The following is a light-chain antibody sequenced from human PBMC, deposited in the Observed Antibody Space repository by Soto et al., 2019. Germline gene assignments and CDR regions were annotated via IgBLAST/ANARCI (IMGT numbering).Light chain of an antibody. CDR1: SSDIGAYNS. Sequence: QSALTQPASVSGSPGQSITISCTGTSSDIGAYNSVSWYQQYPGRAPKLMIYEVSIRPSGVSARFSASKSGNTASLTISGLQAEDEADYYCNSRGGSRPYYVFGTGTKVTVL. J-gene: IGLJ1*01. CDR3: NSRGGSRPYYV. CDR2: EVS. V-gene: IGLV2-14*01.